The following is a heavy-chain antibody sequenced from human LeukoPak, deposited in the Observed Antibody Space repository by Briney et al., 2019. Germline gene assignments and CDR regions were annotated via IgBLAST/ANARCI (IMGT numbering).Heavy chain of an antibody. CDR2: ISDSSST. Sequence: GGSLRLSCAASGFTFSSFAMSWVRQAPGKGLEWVSTISDSSSTYYADSVKGRFTISRDNSKNTLYLQMNSLRAEDTAVYYCAKTISGYCSRTSCLNWFDLWGQGTLVTVSS. V-gene: IGHV3-23*01. J-gene: IGHJ5*02. D-gene: IGHD2-2*03. CDR1: GFTFSSFA. CDR3: AKTISGYCSRTSCLNWFDL.